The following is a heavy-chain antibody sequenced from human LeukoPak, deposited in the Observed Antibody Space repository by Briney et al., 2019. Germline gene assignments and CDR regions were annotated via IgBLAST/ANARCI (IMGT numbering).Heavy chain of an antibody. D-gene: IGHD6-6*01. CDR3: ASLSSSPSMDV. Sequence: PGGSLRLSCAASGFTFSSYEMNWVRQAPGKGLEWVSYISSSGSTIYYADSVKGRFTISRDNSKNTLYLQMNSLRAEDTAVYYCASLSSSPSMDVWGKGTTVTVSS. CDR2: ISSSGSTI. J-gene: IGHJ6*03. V-gene: IGHV3-48*03. CDR1: GFTFSSYE.